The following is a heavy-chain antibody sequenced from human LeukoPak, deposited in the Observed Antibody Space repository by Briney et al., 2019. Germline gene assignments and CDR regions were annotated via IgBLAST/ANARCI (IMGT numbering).Heavy chain of an antibody. CDR1: GFTFSSYW. J-gene: IGHJ6*03. CDR3: ARVARGDYYYYYMDV. V-gene: IGHV3-74*01. D-gene: IGHD3-10*01. Sequence: GGSLRLSCGASGFTFSSYWMHWVRQAPGKGLVWVSRINNDGSSTSYADSVQGRFTISRDNARNTLYLQMNSLRAEDTALYYCARVARGDYYYYYMDVWGKGTTVTVSS. CDR2: INNDGSST.